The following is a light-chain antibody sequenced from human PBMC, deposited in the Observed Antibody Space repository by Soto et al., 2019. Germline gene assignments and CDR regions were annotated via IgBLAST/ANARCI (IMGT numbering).Light chain of an antibody. Sequence: EIVLTQSPGTLSLSPGERATLSCRASQSVTSNYLAWYQQKPGQAPKLLIYGASIRATGIPDRFSGSGSGTEYSLTINRQEPEDFAVYFCQHYVNSPLTFGQGTKVEVK. CDR1: QSVTSNY. CDR3: QHYVNSPLT. J-gene: IGKJ1*01. CDR2: GAS. V-gene: IGKV3-20*01.